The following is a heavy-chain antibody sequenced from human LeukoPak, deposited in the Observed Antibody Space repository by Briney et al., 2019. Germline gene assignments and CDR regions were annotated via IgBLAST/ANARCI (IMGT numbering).Heavy chain of an antibody. CDR1: GFTFSHYN. J-gene: IGHJ4*02. V-gene: IGHV3-21*04. D-gene: IGHD3-10*01. CDR3: VKDRVWFGELLNPLFDN. Sequence: GGSLRLSCAASGFTFSHYNMNWVRQAPGKGLEWVSSISSSSSYIYYSDSVKGRFTISRDNAKNSLYLQMNSLRAEDTALYYCVKDRVWFGELLNPLFDNWGQGTRVTVSS. CDR2: ISSSSSYI.